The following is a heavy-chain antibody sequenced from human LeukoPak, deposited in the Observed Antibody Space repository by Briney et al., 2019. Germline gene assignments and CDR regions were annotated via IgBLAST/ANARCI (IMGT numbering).Heavy chain of an antibody. Sequence: ETLSLTCTVSGGSISSYYWSWVRQAPGKGLEYVSAISSNGGSTYYANSVKGRFTISRDNSKNTLYLQMGSLRAEDMAVYYCARGYDFWSGYSVLGYWGQGALVTVSS. D-gene: IGHD3-3*01. V-gene: IGHV3-64*01. CDR3: ARGYDFWSGYSVLGY. CDR2: ISSNGGST. CDR1: GGSISSYY. J-gene: IGHJ4*02.